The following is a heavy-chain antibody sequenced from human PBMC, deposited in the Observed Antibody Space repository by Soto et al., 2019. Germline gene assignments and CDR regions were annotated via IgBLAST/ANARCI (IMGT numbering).Heavy chain of an antibody. CDR3: ARVCCSTTTCHVQAFDS. Sequence: GSLRLSCVASGFTFSNYNMNWVRQAPGKGLEWVSHISGTSVYIHYADSVKSRFTISRDNAKNSLYLQMNSLRVEDTAVYYCARVCCSTTTCHVQAFDSWGQGTLVTVSS. CDR1: GFTFSNYN. CDR2: ISGTSVYI. J-gene: IGHJ4*02. D-gene: IGHD2-2*01. V-gene: IGHV3-21*01.